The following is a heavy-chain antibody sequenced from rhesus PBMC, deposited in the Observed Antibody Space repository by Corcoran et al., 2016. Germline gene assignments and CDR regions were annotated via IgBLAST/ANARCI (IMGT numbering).Heavy chain of an antibody. CDR1: GYSISSGYY. Sequence: QVQLQESGPGLVKPSETLSLTCAVSGYSISSGYYWGWISPPPGKGLEWIGSIYCSGGSNYLNPSLKSRVTRSVDTSKNQFSLKLSSVTAADTAVYYCARGGSSWSEWDTVGTEWYFDLWGPGTPITISS. J-gene: IGHJ2*01. CDR2: IYCSGGSN. V-gene: IGHV4S14*01. CDR3: ARGGSSWSEWDTVGTEWYFDL. D-gene: IGHD5-42*01.